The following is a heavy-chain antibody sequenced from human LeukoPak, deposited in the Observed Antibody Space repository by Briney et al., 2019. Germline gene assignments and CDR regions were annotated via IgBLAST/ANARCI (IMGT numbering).Heavy chain of an antibody. V-gene: IGHV3-7*01. J-gene: IGHJ4*02. Sequence: GGSLRLSCAASGFTFSSYAMSWVRQAPGKGLEWVANIKQDGSEKYYVDSVKGRFTISRDNAKNSLYLQMNILRAEDTAVYYCARDLKIGPEYYFDYWGQGTLVTVSS. CDR1: GFTFSSYA. D-gene: IGHD2-21*01. CDR3: ARDLKIGPEYYFDY. CDR2: IKQDGSEK.